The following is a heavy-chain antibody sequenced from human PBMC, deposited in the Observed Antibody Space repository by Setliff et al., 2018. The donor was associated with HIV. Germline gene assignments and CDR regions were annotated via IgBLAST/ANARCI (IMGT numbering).Heavy chain of an antibody. CDR2: ISAYNGNK. CDR3: ARGTYCGGDCYSSLLASYYLDY. V-gene: IGHV1-18*01. D-gene: IGHD2-21*01. J-gene: IGHJ4*02. CDR1: GYSFTSYG. Sequence: ASVKVSCKASGYSFTSYGISWVRQAPGQGLEWMGWISAYNGNKNYAQNLQDRVTMTTDTSTSTAYMELYSLRSEDTAVYYCARGTYCGGDCYSSLLASYYLDYWGQETLVTVSS.